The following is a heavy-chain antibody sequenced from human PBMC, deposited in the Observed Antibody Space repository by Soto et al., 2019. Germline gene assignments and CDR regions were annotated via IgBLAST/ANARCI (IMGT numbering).Heavy chain of an antibody. CDR3: ASRDSSSWYYFPH. D-gene: IGHD6-13*01. CDR2: SYYSGRT. Sequence: QLQLQESGPGLVKPSETLSLTCTVSGGSISSSSYYWGWIRQPPGKGLEWIGSSYYSGRTYYNPSLKSRVTISVHTSNTQFSLKLSSVTAADSAVYYCASRDSSSWYYFPHWGQGTLVTVSS. J-gene: IGHJ1*01. V-gene: IGHV4-39*01. CDR1: GGSISSSSYY.